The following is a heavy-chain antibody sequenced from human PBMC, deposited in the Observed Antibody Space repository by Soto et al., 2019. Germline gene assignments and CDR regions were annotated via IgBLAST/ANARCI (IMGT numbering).Heavy chain of an antibody. V-gene: IGHV3-23*01. CDR3: ARFSTQQQLVLYFDY. J-gene: IGHJ4*02. D-gene: IGHD6-13*01. CDR1: GFTFSSYA. Sequence: PGGSLRLSCAASGFTFSSYAMSWVRQAPGKGLEWVSAISGSGGSTYYADSVKGRFTISRDNSKNTLYLQMNSLRAEDTAVYYCARFSTQQQLVLYFDYWGQGTLVTVSS. CDR2: ISGSGGST.